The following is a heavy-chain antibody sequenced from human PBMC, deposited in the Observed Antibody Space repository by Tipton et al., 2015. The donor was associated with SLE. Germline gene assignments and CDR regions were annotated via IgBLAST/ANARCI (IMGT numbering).Heavy chain of an antibody. CDR2: IYPSVTT. D-gene: IGHD1-26*01. Sequence: TLSLTCTVSGDSISTGNYYWSWIRQPAGKGLEWIGRIYPSVTTNYNPSLKSQVTMSIDTSKSQFLLRLTSVAAADTAGYYCARGPGSKSGEAFDIWGQGTMVTVSS. J-gene: IGHJ3*02. CDR3: ARGPGSKSGEAFDI. V-gene: IGHV4-61*02. CDR1: GDSISTGNYY.